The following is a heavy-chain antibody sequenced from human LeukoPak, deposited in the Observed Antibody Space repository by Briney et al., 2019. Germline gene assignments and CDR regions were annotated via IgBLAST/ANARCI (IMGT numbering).Heavy chain of an antibody. Sequence: SQTLSLTCTVSGDSISSGGYYWSWIRQHPGKGLEWIGYIYHSGSTYYNPSLKSRVTISIDTSKNQFSLKLSSVTAADTAVYYCARQGLDSGSSYWYFDLWGRGTLVTVSS. CDR3: ARQGLDSGSSYWYFDL. V-gene: IGHV4-31*03. CDR2: IYHSGST. D-gene: IGHD3-10*01. CDR1: GDSISSGGYY. J-gene: IGHJ2*01.